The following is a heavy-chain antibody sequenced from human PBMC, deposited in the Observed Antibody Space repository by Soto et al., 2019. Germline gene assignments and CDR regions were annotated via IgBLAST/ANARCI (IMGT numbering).Heavy chain of an antibody. CDR1: GFTFSSYS. Sequence: PGGSLRLSCAASGFTFSSYSMNWVRQAPGKGLEWVSYISSSSSTIYYADSVKGRFTISRDNAKNSLYLQMNSLRDEDTAVYYWAREAYSNYLNWFDPWGQGTLVTVSS. CDR2: ISSSSSTI. J-gene: IGHJ5*02. V-gene: IGHV3-48*02. CDR3: AREAYSNYLNWFDP. D-gene: IGHD4-4*01.